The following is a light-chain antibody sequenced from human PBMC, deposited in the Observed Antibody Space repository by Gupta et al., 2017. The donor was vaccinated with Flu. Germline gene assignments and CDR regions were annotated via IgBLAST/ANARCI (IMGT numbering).Light chain of an antibody. J-gene: IGLJ3*02. V-gene: IGLV4-69*01. CDR2: LNSDGSH. Sequence: VKLTCTLSSGHSSNAIAWHQQQPEKGPRYLIKLNSDGSHYKGDGIPDRFSGSSSGAERYLTISSLQSEDEADYYCQTWGTAIRVFGGGAKLTVL. CDR3: QTWGTAIRV. CDR1: SGHSSNA.